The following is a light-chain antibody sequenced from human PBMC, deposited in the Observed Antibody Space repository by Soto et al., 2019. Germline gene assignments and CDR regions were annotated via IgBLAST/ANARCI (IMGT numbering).Light chain of an antibody. CDR2: AAS. V-gene: IGKV1-27*01. Sequence: DIQMTQSPSSLSASVGDRVTITCRASQGIYNYLAWYQQKPGKAPKLLIYAASTLEAGVPSRFSGSGSGTDXTLXXSSLQPEDVATYYXHKYNSALLTFGQGTRLEIK. CDR3: HKYNSALLT. J-gene: IGKJ5*01. CDR1: QGIYNY.